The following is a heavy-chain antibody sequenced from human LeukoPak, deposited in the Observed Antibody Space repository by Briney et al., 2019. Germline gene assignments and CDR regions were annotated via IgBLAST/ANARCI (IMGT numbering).Heavy chain of an antibody. J-gene: IGHJ3*02. CDR3: ARGDGDYAFDI. V-gene: IGHV3-21*01. D-gene: IGHD4-17*01. CDR1: GFTFSSYS. CDR2: ISSSSSYI. Sequence: PGGSLRLSCAASGFTFSSYSMNWVRQAPGKGLEWVSSISSSSSYIYYADSVKGRFTISRENAKNSLYLQMNSLRAGDTAVYYCARGDGDYAFDIWGQGTMVTVSS.